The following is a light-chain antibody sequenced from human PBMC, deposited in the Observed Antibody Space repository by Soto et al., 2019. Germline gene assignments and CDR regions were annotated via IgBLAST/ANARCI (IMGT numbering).Light chain of an antibody. CDR2: NAS. CDR3: QQYYAYPLT. Sequence: AIRMTQSPSSLSASTGDRVTITCRASQGISSYLAWYQQKPGKAPKLLIYNASTLQSGVPSRFSGSGSGTDFTLTIGCLQSEDFATYYCQQYYAYPLTFGGGTKVEIK. J-gene: IGKJ4*01. V-gene: IGKV1-8*01. CDR1: QGISSY.